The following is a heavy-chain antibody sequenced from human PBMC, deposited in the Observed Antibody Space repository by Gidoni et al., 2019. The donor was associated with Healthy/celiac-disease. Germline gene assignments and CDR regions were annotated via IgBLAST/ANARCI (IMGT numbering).Heavy chain of an antibody. CDR2: INPNSGGT. CDR1: GYTFTGYY. J-gene: IGHJ4*02. CDR3: ARESPDNEGYGDRHFDY. V-gene: IGHV1-2*05. Sequence: QVQLVQSGAEVKKPGASVKVSCNASGYTFTGYYMHWVRQAPGQGHEWMGRINPNSGGTNNVQKFQGRVTMTRDTSISTAYMELSKLRSDDTVVYYCARESPDNEGYGDRHFDYWGQGTLVTVSS. D-gene: IGHD4-17*01.